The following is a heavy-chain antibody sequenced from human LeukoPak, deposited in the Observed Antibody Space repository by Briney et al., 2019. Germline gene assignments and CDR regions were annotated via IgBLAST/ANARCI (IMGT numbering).Heavy chain of an antibody. CDR1: GGTFSSYA. V-gene: IGHV1-69*05. Sequence: GASVKVSCKASGGTFSSYAISWVRQAPGQGLEWMGGIIPIFGTANYAQKFQGRVTITTDESTSTAYMELSSLRSEDTAVYYCARGARDFWSGYYGYWGQGTLATVSS. CDR2: IIPIFGTA. CDR3: ARGARDFWSGYYGY. J-gene: IGHJ4*02. D-gene: IGHD3-3*01.